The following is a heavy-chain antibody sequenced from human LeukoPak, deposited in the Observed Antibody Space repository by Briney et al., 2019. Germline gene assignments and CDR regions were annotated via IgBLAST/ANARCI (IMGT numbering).Heavy chain of an antibody. CDR3: VKGGSSSHNWFDP. D-gene: IGHD6-13*01. Sequence: PGGSLRLSCAASGFTFRDFGMHWLRQAPGKGLEWVAFIRNDGSKDYYPDSVKGRFTISRDNSRTTLYLQMHSLRIEDTAVYCCVKGGSSSHNWFDPWGQGILVTVSS. CDR1: GFTFRDFG. J-gene: IGHJ5*02. CDR2: IRNDGSKD. V-gene: IGHV3-30*02.